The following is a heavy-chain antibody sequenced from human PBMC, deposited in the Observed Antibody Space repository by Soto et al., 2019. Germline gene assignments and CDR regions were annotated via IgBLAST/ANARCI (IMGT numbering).Heavy chain of an antibody. V-gene: IGHV4-39*01. CDR2: IYYSGST. D-gene: IGHD2-15*01. CDR3: ARAQAARDRLVDY. Sequence: SETLSLTCTVSGGSISSSSYYWGWIRQPPGKGLEWIGSIYYSGSTYYNPSLKSRVTISVDTSKNQFSLKLSSVTAADTAVYYCARAQAARDRLVDYWGQGTLVTVSS. CDR1: GGSISSSSYY. J-gene: IGHJ4*02.